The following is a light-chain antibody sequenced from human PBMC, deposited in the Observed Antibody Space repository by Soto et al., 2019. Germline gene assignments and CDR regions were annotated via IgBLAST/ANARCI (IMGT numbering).Light chain of an antibody. J-gene: IGKJ4*01. CDR3: QQYNPCPLS. Sequence: TVMTQSPATLSVSPGERATLSCRASQGLGTNLAWYQQRPGQAPRLLIYAASTRATGVPARFSGSGSETEFTLTITTLQSEDFAVYYCQQYNPCPLSFGVGTKGEIK. V-gene: IGKV3-15*01. CDR2: AAS. CDR1: QGLGTN.